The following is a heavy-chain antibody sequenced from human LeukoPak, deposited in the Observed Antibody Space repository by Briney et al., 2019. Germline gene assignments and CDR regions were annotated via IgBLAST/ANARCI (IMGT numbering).Heavy chain of an antibody. CDR3: AKDTGDWNYVYFDY. CDR2: ISWNSGSI. J-gene: IGHJ4*02. CDR1: GFTFDDYA. Sequence: AGGSLRLSCAASGFTFDDYAMHWVRQAPGKGLEWVSGISWNSGSIGYADSVKGRFTISRDNAKNSLYLQMNSLRAEDTALYYCAKDTGDWNYVYFDYWGQGTLVTVSS. V-gene: IGHV3-9*01. D-gene: IGHD1-7*01.